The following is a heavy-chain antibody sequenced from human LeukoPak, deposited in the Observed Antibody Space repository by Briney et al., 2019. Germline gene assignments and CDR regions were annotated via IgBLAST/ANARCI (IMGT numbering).Heavy chain of an antibody. J-gene: IGHJ6*03. D-gene: IGHD2-2*01. V-gene: IGHV4-59*01. CDR2: IYYSGST. Sequence: SETLSLTCTVSGGSISSYYWSWIRQPPGKGLEWIGYIYYSGSTNYNPSLKSRVTISVDTFKNQFSLKLSSVTAADTAVYYCATSSTSSYYYYYMDVWGKGTTVTVSS. CDR3: ATSSTSSYYYYYMDV. CDR1: GGSISSYY.